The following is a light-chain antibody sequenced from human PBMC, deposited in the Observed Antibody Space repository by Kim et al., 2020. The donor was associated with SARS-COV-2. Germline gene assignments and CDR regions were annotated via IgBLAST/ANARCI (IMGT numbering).Light chain of an antibody. V-gene: IGLV1-47*01. J-gene: IGLJ2*01. CDR1: SSNIGNNY. CDR3: AAWDDSLSGRGVV. Sequence: RVPISCSGTSSNIGNNYVYWSQQLPGTAPKLLIYRNNQRPSGVPDRFSGSKSGTSASLAISGLRSEDEADYYCAAWDDSLSGRGVVFGGGTQLTVL. CDR2: RNN.